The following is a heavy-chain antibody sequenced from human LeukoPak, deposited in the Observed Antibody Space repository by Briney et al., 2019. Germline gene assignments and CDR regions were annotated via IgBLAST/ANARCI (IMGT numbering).Heavy chain of an antibody. D-gene: IGHD3-10*01. J-gene: IGHJ5*02. CDR1: GFTFSSYS. V-gene: IGHV3-21*04. Sequence: GGSLRLSCAASGFTFSSYSMNWVRQAPGKGLEWVSSISSSSSYIFYADSVKGRFTISRDNSKSTLYLQMNSLSAEDTAVYYCARAGGSYSWGQGTLVTVSS. CDR3: ARAGGSYS. CDR2: ISSSSSYI.